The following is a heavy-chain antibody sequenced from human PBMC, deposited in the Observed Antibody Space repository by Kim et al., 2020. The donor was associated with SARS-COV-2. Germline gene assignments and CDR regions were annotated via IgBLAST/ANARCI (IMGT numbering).Heavy chain of an antibody. Sequence: SETLSLTCAVYGGSFSGHQWNWIRQSPGKGLEWIGAINHSGTVNHNPSLKSRVAISVDTSKNQFSLNLASVTAADTGFYYCARGRAGVVPSPVLGLGPYYEYSHMDVWGHGTTVVVSS. D-gene: IGHD3-3*01. V-gene: IGHV4-34*01. CDR1: GGSFSGHQ. CDR2: INHSGTV. CDR3: ARGRAGVVPSPVLGLGPYYEYSHMDV. J-gene: IGHJ6*02.